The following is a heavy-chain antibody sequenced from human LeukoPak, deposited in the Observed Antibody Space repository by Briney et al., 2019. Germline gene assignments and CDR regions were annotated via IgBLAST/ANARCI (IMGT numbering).Heavy chain of an antibody. J-gene: IGHJ6*02. D-gene: IGHD3-3*01. Sequence: PGGSLRLSCAASGFTFSSYAMHWVRQAPGKGPEWVAVISYDGSNKYYADSVKGRFTISRDNSKNTLYLQMNSLRAEDTAVYYCARGPYYDFWSAKTGMDVWGQGTTVTVSS. CDR3: ARGPYYDFWSAKTGMDV. V-gene: IGHV3-30*04. CDR2: ISYDGSNK. CDR1: GFTFSSYA.